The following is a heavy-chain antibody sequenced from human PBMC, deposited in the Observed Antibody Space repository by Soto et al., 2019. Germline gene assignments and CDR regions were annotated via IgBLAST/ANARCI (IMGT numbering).Heavy chain of an antibody. CDR3: ARGDCSGGRCYENYYSYAMYV. CDR1: GGTFSTYA. D-gene: IGHD2-15*01. V-gene: IGHV1-69*01. Sequence: QVQLVQSGADVKKPESSVKVSCKASGGTFSTYAISWVRQAPGQGLEWMGGIIPIFGKAKYAQKFQGRVTIIADDIPNTVYMDLSSLGSEDTAVYYCARGDCSGGRCYENYYSYAMYVWGQGTTVTVSS. CDR2: IIPIFGKA. J-gene: IGHJ6*02.